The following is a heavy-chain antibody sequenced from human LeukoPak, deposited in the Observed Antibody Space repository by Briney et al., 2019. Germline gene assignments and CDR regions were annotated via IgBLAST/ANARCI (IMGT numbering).Heavy chain of an antibody. D-gene: IGHD2-2*01. CDR3: ARDQGRAFDI. V-gene: IGHV4-34*01. Sequence: SETLSLTCAVYGGSFSGYYWSWIRQPPGKGLEWIGEINHSGSTNYNPSLKSRVTISVDTSKNQFSLKLSSVTAADTAVYYCARDQGRAFDIWGQGTMVTVSS. CDR1: GGSFSGYY. J-gene: IGHJ3*02. CDR2: INHSGST.